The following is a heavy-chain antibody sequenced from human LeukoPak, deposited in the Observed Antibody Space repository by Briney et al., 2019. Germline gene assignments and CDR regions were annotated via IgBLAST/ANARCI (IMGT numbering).Heavy chain of an antibody. J-gene: IGHJ4*02. CDR3: AKDLRLRVTQWDAFDY. Sequence: AGSLTLSCTVSGVTFSSYAKCWACKGPGQGLELVSGISGSGGSTYYADSVKGRFTISRDDSKNTLYLQVNSLRAEATAVYYCAKDLRLRVTQWDAFDYWGQGTLVTVSS. D-gene: IGHD1-26*01. CDR2: ISGSGGST. CDR1: GVTFSSYA. V-gene: IGHV3-23*01.